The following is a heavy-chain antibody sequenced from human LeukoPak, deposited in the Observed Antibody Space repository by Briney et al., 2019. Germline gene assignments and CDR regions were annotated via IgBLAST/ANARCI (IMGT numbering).Heavy chain of an antibody. D-gene: IGHD4-17*01. CDR3: ARHYYGDVYYFDF. J-gene: IGHJ4*02. CDR2: FYYNGRS. V-gene: IGHV4-59*08. Sequence: SETLSLTCTVSGDSVTDHYWSWIRQPPGKGLEWIAYFYYNGRSRYNPSLNSRVTISVDTSKNQFSLKVTSVTAADTAVYYCARHYYGDVYYFDFWGQGTLATVSS. CDR1: GDSVTDHY.